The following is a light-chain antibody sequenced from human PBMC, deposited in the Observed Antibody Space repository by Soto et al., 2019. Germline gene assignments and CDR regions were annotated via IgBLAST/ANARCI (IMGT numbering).Light chain of an antibody. CDR2: MGS. CDR1: QSRLHNNGNNC. J-gene: IGKJ1*01. V-gene: IGKV2-28*01. Sequence: VLTQHPLSVHATSGELVCLSSASTQSRLHNNGNNCLDWYLQKPGQSPQLLIYMGSSRACGVPDRFSGSGSGTDFTLKISRVEADDVGVYYCMQPLQSWTFGQGTKVDIK. CDR3: MQPLQSWT.